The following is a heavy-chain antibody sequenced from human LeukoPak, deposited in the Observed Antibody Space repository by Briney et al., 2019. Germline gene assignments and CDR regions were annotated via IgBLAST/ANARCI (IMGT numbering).Heavy chain of an antibody. CDR1: AYTFTSYN. Sequence: ASVTVSLTSSAYTFTSYNIHWLREAQAQGPGRKGGIKLDSGSSHYAQKFQGRVTMTRDTSSNSAYMDLTRLKSDDTAVYYCARARVPIAVAGLYYFDYWGQGALVTVSS. CDR2: IKLDSGSS. D-gene: IGHD6-19*01. V-gene: IGHV1-2*02. J-gene: IGHJ4*02. CDR3: ARARVPIAVAGLYYFDY.